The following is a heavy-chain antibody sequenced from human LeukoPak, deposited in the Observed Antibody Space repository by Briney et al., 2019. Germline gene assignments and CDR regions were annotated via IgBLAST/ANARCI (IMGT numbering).Heavy chain of an antibody. V-gene: IGHV1-8*03. D-gene: IGHD3-22*01. CDR2: MNPNSGNT. CDR3: ARGSYYYDSSGYQDAFDI. J-gene: IGHJ3*02. Sequence: ASVKVSCKASGYTFTSYDINWVRQATGQGLEWMGWMNPNSGNTGYAQKFQGRVTITRNTSISTAYMELSSLRSEDTAVYYCARGSYYYDSSGYQDAFDIWGQGTMVTVSS. CDR1: GYTFTSYD.